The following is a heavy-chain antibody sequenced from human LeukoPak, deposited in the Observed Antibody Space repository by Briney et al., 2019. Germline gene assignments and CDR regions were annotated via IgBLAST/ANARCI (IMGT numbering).Heavy chain of an antibody. D-gene: IGHD1-26*01. J-gene: IGHJ4*02. CDR3: ARVLDVGPTYFDY. Sequence: SQTLSLTCAISGVSVSNNTAAWNWIRQSPSRGLEWLGRTYYRSKWYNDYAVSVKSRITINPDTSKNQFSLQLNSVTPEDTAVYYCARVLDVGPTYFDYWGQGTLVTVSS. CDR1: GVSVSNNTAA. V-gene: IGHV6-1*01. CDR2: TYYRSKWYN.